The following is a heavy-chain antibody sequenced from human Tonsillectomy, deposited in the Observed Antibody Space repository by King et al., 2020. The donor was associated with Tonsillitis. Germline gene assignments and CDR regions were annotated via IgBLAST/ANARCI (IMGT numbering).Heavy chain of an antibody. V-gene: IGHV5-51*01. CDR2: IYPDDSDT. D-gene: IGHD3-3*01. Sequence: DVQLVESGAEVKKPGESLKISCKGSGYSFSTYWIGWVRQMPGKGLEWMGIIYPDDSDTRYSPSFEGQVTISADKSTSTAYLQWSSLKAPDTAMYYWARHRADFWSGYYHHFDYWGQGTLVTVSS. CDR3: ARHRADFWSGYYHHFDY. CDR1: GYSFSTYW. J-gene: IGHJ4*02.